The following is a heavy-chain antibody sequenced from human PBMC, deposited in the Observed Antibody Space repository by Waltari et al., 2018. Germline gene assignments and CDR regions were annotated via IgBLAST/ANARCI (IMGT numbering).Heavy chain of an antibody. CDR2: IYPXDADT. CDR1: GYTFTTYW. J-gene: IGHJ4*02. D-gene: IGHD2-15*01. CDR3: ARXLDVGKLSIWSX. V-gene: IGHV5-51*01. Sequence: SGTXVXKPGXSLKISCKGXGYTFTTYWIAWVRQMPGETLEWMGIIYPXDADTXYNPSFQGQVXISVDTSIGAAYLEWSGXKASDTATXYXARXLDVGKLSIWSXWGQGTXVIVSS.